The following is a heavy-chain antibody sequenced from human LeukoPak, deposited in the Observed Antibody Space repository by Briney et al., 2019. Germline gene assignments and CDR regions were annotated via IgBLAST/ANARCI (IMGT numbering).Heavy chain of an antibody. J-gene: IGHJ4*02. CDR1: GGSITSSDYH. V-gene: IGHV4-39*07. D-gene: IGHD6-25*01. CDR3: ARERQSSAEY. Sequence: PSETLSLTCTVSGGSITSSDYHWGWVRQPPGQGLEWIASIYHTGNTYYKPSLRSRVTISVDTSKNHFSLRLTSVTAADTAVYYCARERQSSAEYWGQGTLVTGTS. CDR2: IYHTGNT.